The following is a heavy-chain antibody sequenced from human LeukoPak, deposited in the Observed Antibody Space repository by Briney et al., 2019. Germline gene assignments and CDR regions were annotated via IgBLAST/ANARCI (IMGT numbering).Heavy chain of an antibody. CDR2: IKQDGSEK. CDR1: GFTFSSYW. V-gene: IGHV3-7*01. Sequence: GGSLRLSCAASGFTFSSYWMSWVRQAPGKGLEWVANIKQDGSEKYYVDSVKGRFTISRDNAKNSLYLQMNSLRAEDTAVYYCARDPGGYSNYGGYYYYYGMDVWGQGSTVTVSS. CDR3: ARDPGGYSNYGGYYYYYGMDV. D-gene: IGHD4-11*01. J-gene: IGHJ6*02.